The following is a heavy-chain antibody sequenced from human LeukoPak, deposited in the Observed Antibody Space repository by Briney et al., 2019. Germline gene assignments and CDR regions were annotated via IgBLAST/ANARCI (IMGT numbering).Heavy chain of an antibody. V-gene: IGHV3-23*01. CDR2: VSASGGTT. CDR1: GFTFSNYA. D-gene: IGHD1-26*01. Sequence: GGSLRLSCAASGFTFSNYAISWVRQAPGKGLEWVSAVSASGGTTYYADSVKGRFTVSRDNSKNTLYLQMSSLRAEDTAVYCCAKVHKWELLPWDYWGQGTLVTVSS. J-gene: IGHJ4*02. CDR3: AKVHKWELLPWDY.